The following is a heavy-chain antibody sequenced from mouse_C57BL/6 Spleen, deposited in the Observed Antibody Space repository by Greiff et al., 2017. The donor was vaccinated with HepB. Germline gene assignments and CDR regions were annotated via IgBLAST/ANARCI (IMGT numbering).Heavy chain of an antibody. J-gene: IGHJ3*01. CDR3: ARARTGTGAWLAY. D-gene: IGHD4-1*01. CDR2: ISDGGSYT. V-gene: IGHV5-4*03. CDR1: GFTFSSYA. Sequence: EVKLEESGGGLVKPGGSLKLSCAASGFTFSSYAMSWVRQTPEKRLEWVATISDGGSYTYYPDNVKGRFTISRDNAKNNLYLQMSHLKSEDTAMYYCARARTGTGAWLAYWGQGTLVTVSA.